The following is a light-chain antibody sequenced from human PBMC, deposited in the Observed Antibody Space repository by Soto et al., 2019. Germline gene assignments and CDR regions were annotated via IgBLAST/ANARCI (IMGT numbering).Light chain of an antibody. Sequence: EIVLTQSPGTLSLSPGERATLSCRASQSVSSSYLAWYQQKPGQAPRLLIYGASSRATGVPDRFSGSGSGTDFTLIISRLEPADFAVYYCQQYGSSTETFGQGTKVEIK. J-gene: IGKJ1*01. CDR3: QQYGSSTET. CDR1: QSVSSSY. V-gene: IGKV3-20*01. CDR2: GAS.